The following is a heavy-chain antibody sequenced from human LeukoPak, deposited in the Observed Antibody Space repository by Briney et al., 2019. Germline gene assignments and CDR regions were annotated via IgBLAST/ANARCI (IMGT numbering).Heavy chain of an antibody. CDR1: GFTFSSYW. J-gene: IGHJ4*02. V-gene: IGHV4-4*02. CDR2: VFHTGST. CDR3: ARDLYDSTTQHHPPHFDS. D-gene: IGHD2/OR15-2a*01. Sequence: GSLRLSCAASGFTFSSYWMSWVRQAPGKGLEWIGSVFHTGSTYYNPSLKSRVTISVDSSMNKFSLKMRSVTAADTAFYYCARDLYDSTTQHHPPHFDSWGQGTLVTVSS.